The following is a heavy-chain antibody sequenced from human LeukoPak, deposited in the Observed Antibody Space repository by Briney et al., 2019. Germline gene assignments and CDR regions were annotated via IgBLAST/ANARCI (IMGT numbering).Heavy chain of an antibody. J-gene: IGHJ4*02. CDR2: MKGTGET. Sequence: GGSLRLSCAASGLSFSSFAMSWVRQAPARGLERLSSMKGTGETFYADSVRGRVTLFRDDSRNTVYLQLNNLRVEDTAVYYCARASWVSSADAVRWGQGTVVTVSS. V-gene: IGHV3-23*01. CDR1: GLSFSSFA. CDR3: ARASWVSSADAVR. D-gene: IGHD3-16*01.